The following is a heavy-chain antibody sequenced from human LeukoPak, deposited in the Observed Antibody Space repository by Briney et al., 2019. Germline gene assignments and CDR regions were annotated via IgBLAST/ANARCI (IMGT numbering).Heavy chain of an antibody. V-gene: IGHV3-30*02. CDR1: GFTFSSYG. Sequence: PGGSLRLSCAASGFTFSSYGMHWVRQAPGKGLEWVAFIRYDGSNKYYADSVKGRFTISRDNSKNTLCLQMNSLRAEDTAVYYCAKAHYVWGSYRYSFDYWGQGTLVTVSS. D-gene: IGHD3-16*02. CDR3: AKAHYVWGSYRYSFDY. CDR2: IRYDGSNK. J-gene: IGHJ4*02.